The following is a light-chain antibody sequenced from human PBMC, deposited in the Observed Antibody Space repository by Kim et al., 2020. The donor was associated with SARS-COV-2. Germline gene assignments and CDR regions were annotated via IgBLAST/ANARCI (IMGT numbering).Light chain of an antibody. V-gene: IGKV1-39*01. J-gene: IGKJ2*01. CDR3: QQSYSIPYA. CDR2: GAS. Sequence: SASVGDRVTITCRASQSISRYLNWYQHKPGKAPTLLIFGASRLQSGVPSRFSGGASGTDFTLTISSLQPEDFATYYCQQSYSIPYAFGQGTKLEI. CDR1: QSISRY.